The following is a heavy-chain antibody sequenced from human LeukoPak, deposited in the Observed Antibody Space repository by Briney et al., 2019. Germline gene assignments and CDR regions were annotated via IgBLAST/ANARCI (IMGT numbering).Heavy chain of an antibody. CDR1: GGSISSISNY. Sequence: SETLSLTCTLSGGSISSISNYWGWLRQPPGKGLEWIGSIYYRGITYHNPSLKSRVNISIDTSKNQFSLKLSSVTAADTAVYSCARRTGSSASAFDIWGQGTMVTVSS. CDR3: ARRTGSSASAFDI. CDR2: IYYRGIT. V-gene: IGHV4-39*01. J-gene: IGHJ3*02. D-gene: IGHD2-15*01.